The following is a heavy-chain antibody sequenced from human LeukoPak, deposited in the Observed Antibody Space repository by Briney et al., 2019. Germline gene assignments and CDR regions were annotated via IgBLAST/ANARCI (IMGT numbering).Heavy chain of an antibody. CDR1: GFTVSSNY. CDR2: IYSGGST. CDR3: ARDRGSSSWYEGGIFDY. V-gene: IGHV3-66*01. D-gene: IGHD6-13*01. Sequence: GGSLRLSCAASGFTVSSNYMSWVRQAPGKGLEWVSVIYSGGSTYYADSVKGRFTISRDNSKNTLYLQMNSLRAEDTAVYYCARDRGSSSWYEGGIFDYWGQGTLVTASS. J-gene: IGHJ4*02.